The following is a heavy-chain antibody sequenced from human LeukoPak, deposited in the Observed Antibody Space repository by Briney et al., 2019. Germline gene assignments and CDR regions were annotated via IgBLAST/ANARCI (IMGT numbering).Heavy chain of an antibody. Sequence: TSETLSLTRTVSGASISSYYWSWIRQPAGKGLEWIGRLYTSGGTDYNPSLKSRLTMSVDTSENQFSLKLSSVTAADTAVYYCAGVQSGWSVEYWGQGTLVTVSS. CDR3: AGVQSGWSVEY. D-gene: IGHD6-19*01. V-gene: IGHV4-4*07. CDR2: LYTSGGT. J-gene: IGHJ4*02. CDR1: GASISSYY.